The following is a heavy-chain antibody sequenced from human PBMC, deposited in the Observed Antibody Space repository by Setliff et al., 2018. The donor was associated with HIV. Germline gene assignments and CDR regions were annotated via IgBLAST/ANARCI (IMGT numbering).Heavy chain of an antibody. CDR1: GYSIRSGYY. Sequence: ASETLSLTCAVSGYSIRSGYYWGWIRQPPGKGLEWIGSIYYSGSTYYNPSLKSRVTISVDTSKNQFSLKLSSVTAADTAVYYCARSVPRYCSGGSCYPPLFDYWGQGTLVTVSS. CDR2: IYYSGST. J-gene: IGHJ4*02. CDR3: ARSVPRYCSGGSCYPPLFDY. D-gene: IGHD2-15*01. V-gene: IGHV4-38-2*01.